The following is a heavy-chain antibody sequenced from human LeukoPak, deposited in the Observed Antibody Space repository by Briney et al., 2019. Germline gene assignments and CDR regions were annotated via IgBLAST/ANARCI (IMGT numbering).Heavy chain of an antibody. D-gene: IGHD2-15*01. J-gene: IGHJ4*02. V-gene: IGHV4-39*02. CDR2: IYHSGST. CDR3: ARAAGYPHGHFDY. Sequence: SETLSLTCTVSGGSISSGDYYWSWIRQPPGKGPEWIGTIYHSGSTYYNPPLKSRVTISVGASKNHFSLELSSVTAADTAVYYCARAAGYPHGHFDYWGQGTLVTVSS. CDR1: GGSISSGDYY.